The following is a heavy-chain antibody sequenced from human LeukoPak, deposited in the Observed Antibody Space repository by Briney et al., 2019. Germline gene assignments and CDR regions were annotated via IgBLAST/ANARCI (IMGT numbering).Heavy chain of an antibody. CDR1: GFTFSSYG. CDR3: ANVYYDFWSGPGRSYYFDY. Sequence: GGSLRLSCAASGFTFSSYGMHWVRQAPGKGLEWVAVISYDGSNKYYADSVKGRFTISRDNSKNTLYLQMNSLRAEDTAVYYCANVYYDFWSGPGRSYYFDYWGQGTLVTVSS. J-gene: IGHJ4*02. D-gene: IGHD3-3*01. CDR2: ISYDGSNK. V-gene: IGHV3-30*18.